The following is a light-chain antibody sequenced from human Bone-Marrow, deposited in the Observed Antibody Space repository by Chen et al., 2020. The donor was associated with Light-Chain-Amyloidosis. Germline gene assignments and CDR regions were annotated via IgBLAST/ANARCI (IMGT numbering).Light chain of an antibody. Sequence: EIVLTQSPGTLSLSPGERATLSCRASQSVSSSYLAWYQQKPGQAPRLLIYGASSRATGIPDRFSGSGSGTDLTLTISRLEPEDFAVYYCQQDGSSPMYTFGQGTKLEIK. CDR2: GAS. V-gene: IGKV3-20*01. CDR3: QQDGSSPMYT. CDR1: QSVSSSY. J-gene: IGKJ2*01.